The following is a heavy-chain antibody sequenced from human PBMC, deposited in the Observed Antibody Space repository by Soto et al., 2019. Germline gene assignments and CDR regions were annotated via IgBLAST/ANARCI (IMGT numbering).Heavy chain of an antibody. CDR2: ISYDGSKK. Sequence: QVQLVESGGGVVQPGRSLRLSCAASGFTFSGNGMHWVRQAPGKGLEWMAVISYDGSKKYYVDSVKGRFTISRDNSKNTLYLLMNSLRAEDTAVYHCAKDRVESGLGEVDFWGQGTLVTVSS. CDR1: GFTFSGNG. D-gene: IGHD3-16*01. V-gene: IGHV3-30*18. J-gene: IGHJ4*02. CDR3: AKDRVESGLGEVDF.